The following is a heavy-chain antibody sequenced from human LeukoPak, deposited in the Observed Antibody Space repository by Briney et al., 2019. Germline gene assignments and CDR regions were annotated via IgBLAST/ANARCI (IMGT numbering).Heavy chain of an antibody. J-gene: IGHJ4*02. CDR1: GHTFTGYY. CDR3: ARDLAHYYYGSGSERDY. CDR2: INPNSGGT. V-gene: IGHV1-2*02. Sequence: ASVKVSCKASGHTFTGYYMHWVRQAPGQGFEWMGWINPNSGGTNYAQKFQGRVTMTRDTSISTAYMELSRLRSDDTAVYYCARDLAHYYYGSGSERDYWGQGTLVTVSS. D-gene: IGHD3-10*01.